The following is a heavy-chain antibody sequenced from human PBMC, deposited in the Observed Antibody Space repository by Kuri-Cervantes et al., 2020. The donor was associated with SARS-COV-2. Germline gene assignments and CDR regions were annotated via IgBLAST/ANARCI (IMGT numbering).Heavy chain of an antibody. V-gene: IGHV3-23*01. Sequence: GESLKISCAASGFTFSSYAMSWVRQAPGRGLEWVSAISGSGGSTYYADSVKGRFTISRDNSKNTLYLQMNSLRAEDTAVYYCAKDTLHYDSYDFWSGYYTGYFDYWGQGTLVTVSS. CDR3: AKDTLHYDSYDFWSGYYTGYFDY. D-gene: IGHD3-3*01. CDR1: GFTFSSYA. J-gene: IGHJ4*02. CDR2: ISGSGGST.